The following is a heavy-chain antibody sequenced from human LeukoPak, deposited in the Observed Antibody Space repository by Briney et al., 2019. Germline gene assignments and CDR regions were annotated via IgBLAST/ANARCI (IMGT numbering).Heavy chain of an antibody. V-gene: IGHV1-2*02. D-gene: IGHD6-13*01. Sequence: ASVKVSCKASGYTFTGYYMHWVRQAPGQGLEWMGWINPNSGGTNYAQKFQGRVTMTRDTSISTAYMELSRLRSDDTAVYYCARVGYSSSWYVGAFDIWGQGTMVTVSS. CDR2: INPNSGGT. J-gene: IGHJ3*02. CDR1: GYTFTGYY. CDR3: ARVGYSSSWYVGAFDI.